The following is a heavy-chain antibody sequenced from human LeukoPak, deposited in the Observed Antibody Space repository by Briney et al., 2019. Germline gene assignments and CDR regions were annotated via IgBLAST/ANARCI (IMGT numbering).Heavy chain of an antibody. CDR3: AADSIGYCSSTSCPRWYYYYYMDV. Sequence: SVKVSCKASGFTFASSAVQWVRQARGQRLEWIGWIVVGSGNTNDAQKFQERVTITRDMSTSTAYMELSSLRSEDTAVYYCAADSIGYCSSTSCPRWYYYYYMDVWGKGTTVTVSS. CDR1: GFTFASSA. V-gene: IGHV1-58*01. CDR2: IVVGSGNT. D-gene: IGHD2-2*01. J-gene: IGHJ6*03.